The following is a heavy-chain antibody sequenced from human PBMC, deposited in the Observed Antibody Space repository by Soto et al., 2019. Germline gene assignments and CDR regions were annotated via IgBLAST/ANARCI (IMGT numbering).Heavy chain of an antibody. CDR2: INQDGSEK. CDR3: AKLGSGYYTGLYFDY. V-gene: IGHV3-7*03. CDR1: GFTFRFYW. Sequence: GGSLRLSCAASGFTFRFYWVNWVRQAPGKGLEWVANINQDGSEKYYVDSVKGRFTISRDNAKNSLYLQMNSLRAEDTAVYYCAKLGSGYYTGLYFDYWGQGTLVTVSS. J-gene: IGHJ4*02. D-gene: IGHD3-3*01.